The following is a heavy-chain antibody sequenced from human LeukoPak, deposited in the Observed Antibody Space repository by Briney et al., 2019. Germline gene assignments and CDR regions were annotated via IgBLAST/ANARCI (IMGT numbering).Heavy chain of an antibody. D-gene: IGHD6-19*01. CDR1: GGSISSYY. Sequence: SETLSLTCTVSGGSISSYYWSWIRQPPGKGLEWIGYTYYSGSTNYNPSLKSRVTISVDTSKNQFSLKLSSVTAADTAVYYCARGYSSGAPASWGQGTLVTVSS. CDR3: ARGYSSGAPAS. V-gene: IGHV4-59*01. J-gene: IGHJ5*02. CDR2: TYYSGST.